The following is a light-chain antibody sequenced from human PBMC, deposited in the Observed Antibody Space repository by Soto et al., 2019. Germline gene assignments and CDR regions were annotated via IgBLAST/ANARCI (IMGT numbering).Light chain of an antibody. CDR3: QESYSAPWT. CDR1: QSVNYY. V-gene: IGKV1-39*01. Sequence: DIQMTQFPSALSAAVVDRFTITFLASQSVNYYLNWYQQKPGQAPKLLIFAASKLQSGVPSRFSGSGSGTDFTLTISSLQPEDFATYYCQESYSAPWTFGQGTKVDIK. J-gene: IGKJ1*01. CDR2: AAS.